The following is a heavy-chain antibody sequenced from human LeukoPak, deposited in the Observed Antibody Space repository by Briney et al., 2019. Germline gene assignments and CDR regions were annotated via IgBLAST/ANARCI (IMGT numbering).Heavy chain of an antibody. CDR3: ARELLTTGYYFDY. CDR1: VCTFTSYA. D-gene: IGHD3-10*01. J-gene: IGHJ4*02. V-gene: IGHV1-69*04. CDR2: IIPILGIA. Sequence: ASVTVSCTASVCTFTSYAISWVRQAPGQGLEWMGRIIPILGIANYAHKFQGRVTLTADKSSSTAYMELSRLRSEDTGVYYCARELLTTGYYFDYWGQGTLVTVSS.